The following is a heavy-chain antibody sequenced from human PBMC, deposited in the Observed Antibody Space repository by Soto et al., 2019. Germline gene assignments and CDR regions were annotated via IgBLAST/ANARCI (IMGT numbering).Heavy chain of an antibody. CDR1: GFTLSDYS. CDR3: ARVSGLGQAAFDI. V-gene: IGHV3-64*01. CDR2: ISYKGDTT. Sequence: EVQLVESGGGLVQPGGSLRLSCAASGFTLSDYSMHWVRQAAGKGLEYVSAISYKGDTTYYANSVKGRFTISRDNSKNTRYLQMGSRRAEDMAVYYCARVSGLGQAAFDIWGQGTMVTVSS. D-gene: IGHD1-1*01. J-gene: IGHJ3*02.